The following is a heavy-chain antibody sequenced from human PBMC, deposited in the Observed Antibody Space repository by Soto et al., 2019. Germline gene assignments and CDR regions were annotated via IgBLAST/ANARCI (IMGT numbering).Heavy chain of an antibody. J-gene: IGHJ6*02. CDR1: GGSISSYY. Sequence: SETLSLTCTVSGGSISSYYWSWIRQHPGKGLEWIGYIYYSGSTYYNPSLKSRVTISVDTSKNQFSLKLSSVTAADTAVYYCASLGGYSRGMDVWGQGTTVTVSS. CDR2: IYYSGST. D-gene: IGHD1-26*01. V-gene: IGHV4-59*06. CDR3: ASLGGYSRGMDV.